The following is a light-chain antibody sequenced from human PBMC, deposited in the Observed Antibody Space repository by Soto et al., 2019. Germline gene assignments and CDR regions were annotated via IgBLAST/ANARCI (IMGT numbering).Light chain of an antibody. CDR3: QQSHDAPLT. Sequence: DIQVAQFPSSLSASVGDRVTITCATSQNIATHLNWYRQKPGERPRLLIHAASTLASGASSRFSGSGSGTEFTLTIASLQADDFATYNCQQSHDAPLTFGGGTTVE. CDR1: QNIATH. CDR2: AAS. J-gene: IGKJ4*01. V-gene: IGKV1-39*01.